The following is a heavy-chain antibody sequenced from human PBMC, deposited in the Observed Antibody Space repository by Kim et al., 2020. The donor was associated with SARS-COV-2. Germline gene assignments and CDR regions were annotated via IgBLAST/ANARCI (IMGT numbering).Heavy chain of an antibody. D-gene: IGHD6-13*01. CDR2: ISSSSSYI. CDR1: GFTFSSYS. CDR3: ARDKGSSWYIPVTGYFDL. J-gene: IGHJ2*01. V-gene: IGHV3-21*01. Sequence: GGSLRLSCAASGFTFSSYSMNWVRQAPGKGLEWVSSISSSSSYIYYADSVKGRFTISRDNAKNSLYLQMNSLRAEDTAVYYCARDKGSSWYIPVTGYFDLWGRGTLVTVSS.